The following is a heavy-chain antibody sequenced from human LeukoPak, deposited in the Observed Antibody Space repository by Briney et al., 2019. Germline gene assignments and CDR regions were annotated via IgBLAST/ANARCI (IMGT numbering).Heavy chain of an antibody. V-gene: IGHV1-46*01. CDR2: INPSGGST. CDR1: GYTFTSYY. CDR3: GREPRYYDSSGYIDY. D-gene: IGHD3-22*01. J-gene: IGHJ4*02. Sequence: GASVKDSCKASGYTFTSYYMHWVRQAPGQGLEWMGIINPSGGSTSYAQKFQGRVTMTRDTSTSTVYMELSSLRSEDTAVYYCGREPRYYDSSGYIDYWGQGTLVTVSS.